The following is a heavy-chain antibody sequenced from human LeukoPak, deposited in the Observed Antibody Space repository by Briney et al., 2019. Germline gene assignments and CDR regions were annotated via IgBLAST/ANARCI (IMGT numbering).Heavy chain of an antibody. V-gene: IGHV3-15*01. CDR2: IKSKADGGTT. CDR3: TKYDTSVNFDY. J-gene: IGHJ4*02. CDR1: GFTFSNYA. D-gene: IGHD3-22*01. Sequence: PGGSLRLSCAASGFTFSNYAMHWVRQAPGKGLEWVGHIKSKADGGTTDYTAPVKGRFIISRDDSKNTLYLQMNSLKTDDTAVYYCTKYDTSVNFDYWGQGTLVTVSP.